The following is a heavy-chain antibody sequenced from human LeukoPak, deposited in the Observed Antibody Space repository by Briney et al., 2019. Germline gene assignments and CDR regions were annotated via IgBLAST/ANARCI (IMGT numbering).Heavy chain of an antibody. J-gene: IGHJ4*02. CDR3: AREWGYDSSGYFDY. CDR2: IYYSGST. V-gene: IGHV4-59*01. CDR1: GGSISSYY. D-gene: IGHD3-22*01. Sequence: SETLSLTCTVSGGSISSYYWSWIRQPPGKGLEWIGYIYYSGSTNYNPSLKSRVTISVDTSKNQFSLKLSSVTAADTAVYYCAREWGYDSSGYFDYWGQGNLVTVSS.